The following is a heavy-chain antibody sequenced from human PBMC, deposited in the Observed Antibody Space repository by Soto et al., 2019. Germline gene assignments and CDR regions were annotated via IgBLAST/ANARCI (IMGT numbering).Heavy chain of an antibody. J-gene: IGHJ4*02. D-gene: IGHD1-1*01. CDR1: GVSISSVSISSNY. V-gene: IGHV4-61*01. Sequence: SETLSLTCTVSGVSISSVSISSNYWSWIRQPPGKGLEWIGSIQYNGNTKYSPSLKSRLTISIDTSKNQFSLHLSSVTAADTAVYYCARSGDNYNRLDYWGQGTPVTVSS. CDR2: IQYNGNT. CDR3: ARSGDNYNRLDY.